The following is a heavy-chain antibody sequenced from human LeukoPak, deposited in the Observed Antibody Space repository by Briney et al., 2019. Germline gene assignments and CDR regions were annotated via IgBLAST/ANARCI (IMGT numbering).Heavy chain of an antibody. CDR3: AKVGVSNSWSHYFDD. J-gene: IGHJ4*02. CDR2: IWYDGSNK. D-gene: IGHD6-13*01. Sequence: PGGSLRLSCAASGFTFSSYGMHWVRQAPGKGLEWVAVIWYDGSNKYYADSVKGRFTISRDNSKNTLYLQMDSLRAEDTAVYYCAKVGVSNSWSHYFDDWGQGTLVTVSS. CDR1: GFTFSSYG. V-gene: IGHV3-30*02.